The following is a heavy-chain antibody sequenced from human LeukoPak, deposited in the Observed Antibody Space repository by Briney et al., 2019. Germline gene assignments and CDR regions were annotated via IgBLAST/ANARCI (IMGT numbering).Heavy chain of an antibody. J-gene: IGHJ4*02. CDR3: AKGPQGD. CDR1: GFTFSNYA. CDR2: IDSGGGT. D-gene: IGHD3-16*01. V-gene: IGHV3-23*01. Sequence: GGSLRLSCAAFGFTFSNYAMNWVRQAPGKGLEWVSAIDSGGGTYYTDSVKGRFTISRDNSKNTLYLQLNSLRAEDTAVYYCAKGPQGDWGQGALVTVSS.